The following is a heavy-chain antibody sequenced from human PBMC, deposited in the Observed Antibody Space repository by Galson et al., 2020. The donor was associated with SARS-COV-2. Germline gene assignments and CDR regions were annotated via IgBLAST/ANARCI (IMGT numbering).Heavy chain of an antibody. CDR1: GFTFSSDE. CDR2: IHGSGLSV. CDR3: ARGWIWGSGSENPFDY. V-gene: IGHV3-48*03. J-gene: IGHJ4*02. Sequence: GESLKISCAASGFTFSSDEMNWVRQAPGKGLEWLSYIHGSGLSVYYADSVKGRFTISRDNAKNSLYLQMNSLRAEDTAVYYCARGWIWGSGSENPFDYWGQGTLVTVAS. D-gene: IGHD3-10*01.